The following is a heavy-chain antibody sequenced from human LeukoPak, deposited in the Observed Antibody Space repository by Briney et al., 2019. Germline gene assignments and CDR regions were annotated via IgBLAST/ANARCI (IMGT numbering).Heavy chain of an antibody. J-gene: IGHJ4*02. CDR1: GFTFSSYG. Sequence: GGSLRLSCAASGFTFSSYGMHWVRQAPGKGLEWVAFIRYDGSNKYYADSVKGRFTISRDNSKNPLYLQMNSLRAEDTAVYYCAKDLGYYYGSGSYYTQGGFDYWGQGTLVTVSS. CDR2: IRYDGSNK. CDR3: AKDLGYYYGSGSYYTQGGFDY. D-gene: IGHD3-10*01. V-gene: IGHV3-30*02.